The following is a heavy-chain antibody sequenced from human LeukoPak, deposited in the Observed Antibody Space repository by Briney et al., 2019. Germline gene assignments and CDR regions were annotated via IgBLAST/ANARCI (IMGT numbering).Heavy chain of an antibody. CDR1: GFTFSLFG. J-gene: IGHJ4*02. CDR3: ARDGYGGNSAFDY. CDR2: INWNGGST. D-gene: IGHD4-23*01. Sequence: GGSLRLSCSASGFTFSLFGMNWVRQAPGKGLEWVSGINWNGGSTGYADSVKGRFTISRDNTKNSLYLQMNSLRAEDTALYYCARDGYGGNSAFDYWGQGTLVTVSS. V-gene: IGHV3-20*04.